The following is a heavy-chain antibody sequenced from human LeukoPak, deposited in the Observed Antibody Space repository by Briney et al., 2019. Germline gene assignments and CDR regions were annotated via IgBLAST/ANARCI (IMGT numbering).Heavy chain of an antibody. D-gene: IGHD6-19*01. CDR3: ARGVEYSSVY. V-gene: IGHV3-48*01. Sequence: GGSLRLSCAASGFSFSTYSMNWVRQAPGKGLEWVSYISSSSSTIYYADSVKGRFTISRDNAKNSLYLQMNSLRAEDTAVYYCARGVEYSSVYWGQGTLVTVSS. CDR1: GFSFSTYS. J-gene: IGHJ4*02. CDR2: ISSSSSTI.